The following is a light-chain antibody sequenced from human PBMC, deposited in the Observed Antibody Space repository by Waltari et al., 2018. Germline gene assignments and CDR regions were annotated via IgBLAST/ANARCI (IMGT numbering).Light chain of an antibody. V-gene: IGKV3-20*01. CDR2: DAS. CDR3: QHYVRLPAT. Sequence: EIVLTQSPGTLSVSPGARATLACRASQSVGRSLAWYQQKPGQAPSLLIYDASRRATGIPDRFSGSGSGTDFSLTISTLDPEDFAVYYCQHYVRLPATFGQGTKVEI. CDR1: QSVGRS. J-gene: IGKJ1*01.